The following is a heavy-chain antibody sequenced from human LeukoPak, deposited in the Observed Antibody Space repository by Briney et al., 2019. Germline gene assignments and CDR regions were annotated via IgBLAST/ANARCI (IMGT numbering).Heavy chain of an antibody. CDR3: ARDSFETDIDY. D-gene: IGHD1-14*01. CDR2: IKEDGSEQ. CDR1: GFTFSTYW. J-gene: IGHJ4*02. Sequence: PGGSLRLSCAASGFTFSTYWMSWVRQAPGKGLEWVANIKEDGSEQYYVNSLKGRFTISRDNLKSSLYLQMNSLRVEDSAVYYCARDSFETDIDYWGQGTLVTVSS. V-gene: IGHV3-7*01.